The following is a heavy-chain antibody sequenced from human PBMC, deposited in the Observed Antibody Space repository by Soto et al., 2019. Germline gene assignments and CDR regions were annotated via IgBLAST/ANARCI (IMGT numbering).Heavy chain of an antibody. Sequence: SDTLSLTCTVSGGSLLGYYWSWIRQPAGKGLEWIGRIYNSGRTNNNPSLKSRVTMSVDMSKNQFSLKLSSVTAADTAIYYCARDRLETETYGMDVWGRGTTVTVSS. CDR2: IYNSGRT. CDR1: GGSLLGYY. J-gene: IGHJ6*02. CDR3: ARDRLETETYGMDV. D-gene: IGHD1-1*01. V-gene: IGHV4-4*07.